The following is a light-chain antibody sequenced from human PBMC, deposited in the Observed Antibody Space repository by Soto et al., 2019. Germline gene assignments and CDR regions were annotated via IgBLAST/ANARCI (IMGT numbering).Light chain of an antibody. V-gene: IGKV3-20*01. CDR1: QSVTSSY. J-gene: IGKJ3*01. CDR3: QHYGSSFI. CDR2: GAS. Sequence: EIVLTQSPGTLSLSPGERATLSCRASQSVTSSYLAWYQQKPGQAPRLLIYGASSRATGIPDRFSGSGSGTYFTLIISRLEPEDFAVYYCQHYGSSFIFGPGTKVDIK.